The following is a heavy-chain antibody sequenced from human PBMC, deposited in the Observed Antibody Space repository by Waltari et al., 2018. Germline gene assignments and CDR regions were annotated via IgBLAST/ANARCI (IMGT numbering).Heavy chain of an antibody. V-gene: IGHV3-23*01. CDR2: FTSGGGGT. CDR3: ARDFRTTTTGDAFDV. D-gene: IGHD1-1*01. Sequence: EVQLLESGGGLVQPGGSLRLSCVASGFTFSSYSMPWVRQAPGKGLEWVSTFTSGGGGTYYADSVKGRFTISRDDSKDTVYLQMDSLRADDAALYYCARDFRTTTTGDAFDVWGQGTVVTVSS. J-gene: IGHJ3*01. CDR1: GFTFSSYS.